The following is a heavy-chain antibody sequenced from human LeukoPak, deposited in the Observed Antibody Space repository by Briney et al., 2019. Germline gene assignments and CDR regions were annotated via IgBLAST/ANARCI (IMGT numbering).Heavy chain of an antibody. CDR2: INHSGGT. J-gene: IGHJ4*02. D-gene: IGHD5-12*01. CDR3: ASEQKDSGYDPYYFDY. CDR1: GGSFSGYY. V-gene: IGHV4-34*01. Sequence: SEALSLTCAVYGGSFSGYYWSWIRQPPGKGLEWIGEINHSGGTNYNPSLKSRVTISVDTTKNQFSLKLSSVTAADTAVYYYASEQKDSGYDPYYFDYWGQGTLVTVSS.